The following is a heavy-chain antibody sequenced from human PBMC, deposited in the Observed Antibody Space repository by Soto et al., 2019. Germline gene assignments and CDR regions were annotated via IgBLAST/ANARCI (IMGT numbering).Heavy chain of an antibody. CDR1: GGSIRSGDYY. CDR2: IHYRGSI. D-gene: IGHD3-10*01. J-gene: IGHJ4*02. Sequence: QLQLQESGPGLVKPSETLSLICTVSGGSIRSGDYYWGWIRQPPGKGLEWIGSIHYRGSIYYNPSLKSRVTISVDTSKNQFSLKLSSVTAADTAVYYCARLVAYGSTSYLYYWGQGTLVTVSS. CDR3: ARLVAYGSTSYLYY. V-gene: IGHV4-39*01.